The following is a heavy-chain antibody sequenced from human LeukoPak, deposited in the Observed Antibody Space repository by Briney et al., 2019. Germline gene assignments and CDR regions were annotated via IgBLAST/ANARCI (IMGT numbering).Heavy chain of an antibody. J-gene: IGHJ4*02. Sequence: GESLKISCNGSGYSFTTYWIAWVRQMPGKGLEWMGTIYPDDSDTRYSPSFEGQVTISADKSISTAYLQWSSQRASDTAMYYCARVFDILTGYYIRAFDYWGQGTLVTVSS. V-gene: IGHV5-51*01. CDR3: ARVFDILTGYYIRAFDY. CDR2: IYPDDSDT. D-gene: IGHD3-9*01. CDR1: GYSFTTYW.